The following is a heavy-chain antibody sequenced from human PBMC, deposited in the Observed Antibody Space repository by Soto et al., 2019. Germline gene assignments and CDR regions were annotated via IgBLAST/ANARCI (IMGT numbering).Heavy chain of an antibody. CDR1: GFTFSSYA. CDR3: AKGMSRSGWYGRELGDYYGMDV. D-gene: IGHD6-19*01. CDR2: ISGSGGST. V-gene: IGHV3-23*01. Sequence: PGGSLRLSCAASGFTFSSYAMSWVRQAPGKGLEWVSAISGSGGSTYYADSVKGRFTISRDNSKNTLYLQMNSLRAEDTAVYYCAKGMSRSGWYGRELGDYYGMDVWGQGTTVTVSS. J-gene: IGHJ6*02.